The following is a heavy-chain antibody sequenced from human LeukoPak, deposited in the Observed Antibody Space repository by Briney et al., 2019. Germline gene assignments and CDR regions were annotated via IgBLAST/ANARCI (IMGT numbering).Heavy chain of an antibody. Sequence: GGSLRLSCAASGFTFSSYWMHWVRQAPGKGLVWVSRINSDGSSTSYADSVKGRFTISRDNAKNTLYLQMNRLRAEDTAVYYCARGRFLEWLGTFDYWGQGTLVTVSS. CDR3: ARGRFLEWLGTFDY. D-gene: IGHD3-3*01. V-gene: IGHV3-74*01. CDR2: INSDGSST. CDR1: GFTFSSYW. J-gene: IGHJ4*02.